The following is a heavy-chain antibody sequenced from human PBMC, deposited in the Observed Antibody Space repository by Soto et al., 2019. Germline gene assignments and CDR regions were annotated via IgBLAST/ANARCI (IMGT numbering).Heavy chain of an antibody. CDR2: IVVGSGNT. Sequence: QMQLVQSGPEVKKPGTSVKVSCKASGFTFTSSAVQWVRQARGQRLEWIGWIVVGSGNTNYAQKFQERVTTTRDMSTSTAYMELSSLRSEDTAVYYCAAGIQLWEWYYYGMEVWGQGTTVTVSS. CDR1: GFTFTSSA. D-gene: IGHD5-18*01. V-gene: IGHV1-58*01. J-gene: IGHJ6*02. CDR3: AAGIQLWEWYYYGMEV.